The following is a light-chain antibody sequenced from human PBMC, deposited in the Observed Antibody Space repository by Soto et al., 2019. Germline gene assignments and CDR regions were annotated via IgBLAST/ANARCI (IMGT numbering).Light chain of an antibody. J-gene: IGKJ5*01. CDR3: QQYNNWPPIT. CDR1: QSVSSN. CDR2: GAS. V-gene: IGKV3-15*01. Sequence: EIVMTQSPDTLSVSPGARATLFGGASQSVSSNLAWYQQKPGQAPRLLIYGASTRATGIPARFSGSGSGTEFTLTISSLQSEDFAVYYCQQYNNWPPITFGQGTRLEI.